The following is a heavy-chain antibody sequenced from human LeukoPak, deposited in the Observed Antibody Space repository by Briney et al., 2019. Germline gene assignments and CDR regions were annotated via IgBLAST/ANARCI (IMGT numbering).Heavy chain of an antibody. CDR2: INPSGGST. J-gene: IGHJ6*03. V-gene: IGHV1-46*01. D-gene: IGHD3-10*01. CDR1: GYTFTGYY. CDR3: ARDSSPGYYYMDV. Sequence: ASVKVSCKASGYTFTGYYMHWVRQAPGQGLEWMGIINPSGGSTSYAQKFQGRVTMTRDTSTSTVYMELSSLRSEDTAVYYCARDSSPGYYYMDVWGKGTTVTVSS.